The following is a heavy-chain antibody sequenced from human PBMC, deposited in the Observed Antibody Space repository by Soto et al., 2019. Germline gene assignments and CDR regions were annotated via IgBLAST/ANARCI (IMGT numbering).Heavy chain of an antibody. CDR1: GFTFKDYW. D-gene: IGHD2-21*01. J-gene: IGHJ1*01. V-gene: IGHV3-7*03. CDR3: ARDEICDGVKCTLGYFQE. Sequence: DVQLVDSGGGLVRSGGSLRLSCAASGFTFKDYWMNWVRQAPGKGLEWVANIKVDGSEKNYVDSVKGRFTISRDNAKNSLYRQMNNRRDEDTAVYYCARDEICDGVKCTLGYFQEWGQGTLVTVSS. CDR2: IKVDGSEK.